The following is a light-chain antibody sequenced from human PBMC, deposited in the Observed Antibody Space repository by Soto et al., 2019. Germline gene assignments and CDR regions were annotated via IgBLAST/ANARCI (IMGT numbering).Light chain of an antibody. V-gene: IGKV1-5*03. CDR1: QTISSW. Sequence: DIQMTQSPSTLSASVGDRVTITCRASQTISSWLAWYQQKPGKAPKLLIYKASTLKSGVPSRFSGSGSGTDFTFTISSLQPEDIGTYYCQQYDNLFTFGPGTKVDIK. J-gene: IGKJ3*01. CDR2: KAS. CDR3: QQYDNLFT.